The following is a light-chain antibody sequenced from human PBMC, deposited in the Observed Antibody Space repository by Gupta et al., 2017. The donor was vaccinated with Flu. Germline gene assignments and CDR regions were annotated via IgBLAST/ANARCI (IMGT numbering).Light chain of an antibody. CDR1: QSIRSN. CDR3: QQYNLWYT. CDR2: SAS. V-gene: IGKV3-15*01. J-gene: IGKJ2*01. Sequence: EIVMTQSPGTLSVSPGEGATLSCRSSQSIRSNLAWYQQKPGQAPRLLIHSASTRATGIPARSSGSGSGTDFTLTISSVQSEDFAVYYCQQYNLWYTFGQGTNLEIK.